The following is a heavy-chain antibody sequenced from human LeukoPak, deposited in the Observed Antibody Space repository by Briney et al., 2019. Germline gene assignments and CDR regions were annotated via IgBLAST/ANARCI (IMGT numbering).Heavy chain of an antibody. J-gene: IGHJ4*02. CDR2: IRYDGSNK. CDR1: GFTFSSYG. CDR3: AKNRVGGYSFGSPVDD. V-gene: IGHV3-30*02. Sequence: GGSLRLSCAASGFTFSSYGRHWGRQAPGKGLEWLAFIRYDGSNKYYADSVKGRFTISRDSSKNTLYLQMNSLRAEDTALYYCAKNRVGGYSFGSPVDDWGQGTLVTVSS. D-gene: IGHD5-18*01.